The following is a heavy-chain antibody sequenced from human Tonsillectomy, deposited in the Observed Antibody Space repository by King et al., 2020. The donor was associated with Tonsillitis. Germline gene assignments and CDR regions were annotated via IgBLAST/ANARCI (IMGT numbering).Heavy chain of an antibody. CDR1: GFTFSSYA. V-gene: IGHV3-23*01. D-gene: IGHD4-17*01. CDR3: ARVGDYNPFDY. J-gene: IGHJ4*02. Sequence: VQLLESGGGLVQPGGSLRLSCAASGFTFSSYALSWVRQAPGKGLEWVSTISRSGGSTYYADSVKGRFTLSRDNSKNTLYLQMNSLRAEDTAVYYCARVGDYNPFDYWGQGTLVTVSS. CDR2: ISRSGGST.